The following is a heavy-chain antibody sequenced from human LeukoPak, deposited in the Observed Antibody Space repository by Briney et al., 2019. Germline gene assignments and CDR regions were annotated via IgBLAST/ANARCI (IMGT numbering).Heavy chain of an antibody. D-gene: IGHD2-8*01. J-gene: IGHJ6*03. V-gene: IGHV4-34*01. CDR2: INHSGST. Sequence: SSETLSLTCAVYGGSFSGYYWSWIRQPPGKGLEWIGEINHSGSTNYNPSLKSQVTISVDTSKNQFSLKLSSVTAADTAVYYCARAPRVMVYAGLQRSYYYYYMDVWGKGTTVTVSS. CDR3: ARAPRVMVYAGLQRSYYYYYMDV. CDR1: GGSFSGYY.